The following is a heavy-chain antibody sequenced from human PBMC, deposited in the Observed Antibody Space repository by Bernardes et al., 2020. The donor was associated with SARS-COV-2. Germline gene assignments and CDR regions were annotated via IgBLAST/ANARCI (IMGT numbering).Heavy chain of an antibody. CDR1: GFTFSSYG. CDR3: ARDYYDSSGYYSLARRWLSYYYGMDV. J-gene: IGHJ6*02. Sequence: GGSLRLSCAASGFTFSSYGMHWVRQAPGKGLEWVAVIWYDGSNKYYADSVKGRFTISRDNSKNTLYLQMNSLRAEDTAVYYCARDYYDSSGYYSLARRWLSYYYGMDVWGQGTTVTVSS. V-gene: IGHV3-33*01. CDR2: IWYDGSNK. D-gene: IGHD3-22*01.